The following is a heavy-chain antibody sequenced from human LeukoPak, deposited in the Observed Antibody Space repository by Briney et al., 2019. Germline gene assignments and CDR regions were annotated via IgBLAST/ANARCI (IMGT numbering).Heavy chain of an antibody. CDR2: IIPIFATA. CDR3: ARGSGLERRSYFDY. J-gene: IGHJ4*02. D-gene: IGHD1-1*01. V-gene: IGHV1-69*05. CDR1: GGTFSSYA. Sequence: SVKVSCKASGGTFSSYAISRVRQAPGQGLEWMGGIIPIFATANYAQKFQGRVTITTDESTSTAYMELSSLRSEDTAVYYCARGSGLERRSYFDYWGQGTLVTVSS.